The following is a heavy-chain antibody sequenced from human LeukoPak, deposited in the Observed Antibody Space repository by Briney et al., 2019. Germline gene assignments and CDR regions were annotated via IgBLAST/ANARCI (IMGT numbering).Heavy chain of an antibody. J-gene: IGHJ3*02. V-gene: IGHV3-48*01. Sequence: GGSLRLSCAASGFRFSSYWMYWVRQAPGKGLEWVSYISSSSSTIYYADSVKGRFTISRDNAKNSLYLQMNSLRAEDTAVYYCARSRGSYFQGAFDIWGQGTMVTVSS. CDR3: ARSRGSYFQGAFDI. CDR1: GFRFSSYW. CDR2: ISSSSSTI. D-gene: IGHD1-26*01.